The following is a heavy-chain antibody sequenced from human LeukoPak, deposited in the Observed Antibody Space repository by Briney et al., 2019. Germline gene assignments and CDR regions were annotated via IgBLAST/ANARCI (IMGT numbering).Heavy chain of an antibody. J-gene: IGHJ4*02. Sequence: GGSLRLSCAASGFTFSSYSMNWVRQAPGKGLEWVSSISSSSSYIYYADSVKGRFTISRDNAKNSLYLQMNSLRAEDTAVYDCARDLRSSGYYAFDYWGQGTLVTVSS. D-gene: IGHD3-22*01. V-gene: IGHV3-21*01. CDR1: GFTFSSYS. CDR2: ISSSSSYI. CDR3: ARDLRSSGYYAFDY.